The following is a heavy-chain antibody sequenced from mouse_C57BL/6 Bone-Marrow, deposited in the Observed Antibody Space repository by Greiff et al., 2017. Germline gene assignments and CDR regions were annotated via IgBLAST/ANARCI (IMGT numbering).Heavy chain of an antibody. J-gene: IGHJ3*01. CDR2: IWWDDDK. CDR1: GFSLSTFGMG. Sequence: QVTLKESGPGILQPSQTLSLTCSFSGFSLSTFGMGVGWIRQPSGMGLVWLVHIWWDDDKYYNPALKSRLTISKDTSKNPVVLKIANVDTADTATYYCARYGYDRTCFAYWGQGTLVTVSA. D-gene: IGHD2-2*01. CDR3: ARYGYDRTCFAY. V-gene: IGHV8-8*01.